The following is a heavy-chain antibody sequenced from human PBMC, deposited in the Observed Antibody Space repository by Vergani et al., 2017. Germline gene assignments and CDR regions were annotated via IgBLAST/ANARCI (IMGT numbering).Heavy chain of an antibody. CDR2: LSASDRRT. CDR1: GFTFSTYA. Sequence: EVQLLESGGGLVQPGGSLRLSCAASGFTFSTYAMTWVRQAPGKGLEWVSTLSASDRRTHYADSVKGRFTISRDISKNTLFLHMNSLRPEDTAVYYCAKVGRSEVAGTFGAFDIWGQRTLVTVSS. J-gene: IGHJ3*02. V-gene: IGHV3-23*01. CDR3: AKVGRSEVAGTFGAFDI. D-gene: IGHD6-19*01.